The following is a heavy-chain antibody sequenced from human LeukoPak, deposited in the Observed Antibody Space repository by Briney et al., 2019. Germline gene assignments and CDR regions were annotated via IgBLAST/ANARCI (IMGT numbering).Heavy chain of an antibody. CDR2: IYSGAST. Sequence: GGALRLSCAASGFTVSTSYMSGVRQPPGKVLQGVSVIYSGASTFYADSVKDRFTISTDNSKNTLYLQMNSLRAAATDVYYCPRHFRGSGWYFDYWGQGTLVTVSS. V-gene: IGHV3-66*04. J-gene: IGHJ4*02. CDR1: GFTVSTSY. D-gene: IGHD6-19*01. CDR3: PRHFRGSGWYFDY.